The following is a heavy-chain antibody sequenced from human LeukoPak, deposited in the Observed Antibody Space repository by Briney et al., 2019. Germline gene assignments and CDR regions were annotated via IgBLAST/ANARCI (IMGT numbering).Heavy chain of an antibody. CDR2: MYNSGST. V-gene: IGHV4-59*01. J-gene: IGHJ4*02. D-gene: IGHD4-17*01. Sequence: SETLSLTCTVSGGSISGSYWSWIRQPPGKGLEWIAYMYNSGSTNYKPSLQSRVTISIDTSKDQFSLKLSSRTAADTAIYYCARGIESYGDYGYWGQGILVTVSS. CDR1: GGSISGSY. CDR3: ARGIESYGDYGY.